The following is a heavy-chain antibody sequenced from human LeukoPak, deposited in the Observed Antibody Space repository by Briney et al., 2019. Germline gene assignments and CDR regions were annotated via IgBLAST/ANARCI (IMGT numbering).Heavy chain of an antibody. CDR3: ARDGYADHGGSFDY. V-gene: IGHV3-21*03. CDR1: GFTFSGYS. CDR2: ITSSGSSM. Sequence: AGGSLRLSCAGSGFTFSGYSLNWVRQAPGKGLEWVSSITSSGSSMYYADSVKGQFIISRDNFKNILYLQMNSLRGDDTAIYYCARDGYADHGGSFDYWGQGTLVTVSS. J-gene: IGHJ4*02. D-gene: IGHD3-16*01.